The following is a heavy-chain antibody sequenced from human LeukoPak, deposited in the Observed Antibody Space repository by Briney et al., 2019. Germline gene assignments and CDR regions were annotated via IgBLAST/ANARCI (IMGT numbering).Heavy chain of an antibody. J-gene: IGHJ4*02. Sequence: SVKVSCKASGGTFSSYAISWVRQAPGQGLEWMGRIIPILGIANYAQKFQGRVTITADKSTSTAYMELSSLRSEDMAVYYCARDNMDYYDSSGYYYYWGQGTLVTVSS. CDR1: GGTFSSYA. V-gene: IGHV1-69*04. CDR3: ARDNMDYYDSSGYYYY. CDR2: IIPILGIA. D-gene: IGHD3-22*01.